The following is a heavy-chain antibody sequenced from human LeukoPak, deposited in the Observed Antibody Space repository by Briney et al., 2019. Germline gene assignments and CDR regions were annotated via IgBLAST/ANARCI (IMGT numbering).Heavy chain of an antibody. Sequence: PGGSLRLSCGATGFSFPRYGMHWVRQAPGKGLEWVAVIWYDGSNKYYADPVRGRFTVSRDNSENTLYLEMNSLRAEDTAVYYCVRDHYYSFDYWGQGTLVTVSS. V-gene: IGHV3-33*01. CDR2: IWYDGSNK. J-gene: IGHJ4*02. D-gene: IGHD2/OR15-2a*01. CDR3: VRDHYYSFDY. CDR1: GFSFPRYG.